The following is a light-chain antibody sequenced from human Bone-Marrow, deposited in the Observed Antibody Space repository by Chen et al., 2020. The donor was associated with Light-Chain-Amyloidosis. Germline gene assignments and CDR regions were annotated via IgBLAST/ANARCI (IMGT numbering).Light chain of an antibody. J-gene: IGKJ4*01. CDR3: QQYGTSPLT. CDR2: GSS. CDR1: QTISSNY. Sequence: EIVLTQSPGTLSLSPGEGANLSCRASQTISSNYLTWYQQKVGQAPRLLIYGSSSRATGIPDRLTGSGSGTDFTLTSNRLEPEDFAMYYCQQYGTSPLTVGGGTKVEIK. V-gene: IGKV3-20*01.